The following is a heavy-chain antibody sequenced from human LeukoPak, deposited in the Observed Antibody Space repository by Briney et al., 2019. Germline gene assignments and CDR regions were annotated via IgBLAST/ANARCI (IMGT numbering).Heavy chain of an antibody. CDR3: ARGNWESDS. V-gene: IGHV1-2*02. CDR1: GYTFTGYY. CDR2: INPNGGDT. J-gene: IGHJ4*02. Sequence: GASVKVSCKASGYTFTGYYIHWVRQAPGQGLEWMGWINPNGGDTKYAQKFQSRVTMTRDMSINTVYMELSRLRSDDTAVYFCARGNWESDSWGQGTLVTVSS. D-gene: IGHD7-27*01.